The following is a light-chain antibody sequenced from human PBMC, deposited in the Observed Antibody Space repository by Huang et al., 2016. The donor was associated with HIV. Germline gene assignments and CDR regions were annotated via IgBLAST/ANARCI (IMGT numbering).Light chain of an antibody. CDR1: QSLLQSDGKTF. Sequence: EIVLTQTPLSLSVTPGQPASISCESSQSLLQSDGKTFLYWFLQRPGQPPKLLIYEVSNRFSGVPDRFSGSGSPTDFTLKISRVEAEDLGVYYCMQSGHLPFTFGPGTRVDVK. V-gene: IGKV2D-29*01. CDR3: MQSGHLPFT. CDR2: EVS. J-gene: IGKJ3*01.